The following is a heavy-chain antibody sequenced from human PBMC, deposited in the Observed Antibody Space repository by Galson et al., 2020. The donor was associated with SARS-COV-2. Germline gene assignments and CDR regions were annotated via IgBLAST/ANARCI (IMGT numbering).Heavy chain of an antibody. V-gene: IGHV3-48*03. CDR3: ARVAVAPSRPYYYMDV. J-gene: IGHJ6*03. Sequence: GESLKISCAASGFTFSSYEMNWVRQAPGKGLEWVSYISSSGSTIYYADSVKGRFTISRDNAQNSLFLQMNSLRAEDTAVYFCARVAVAPSRPYYYMDVWGKGTTVTVSS. CDR1: GFTFSSYE. D-gene: IGHD6-19*01. CDR2: ISSSGSTI.